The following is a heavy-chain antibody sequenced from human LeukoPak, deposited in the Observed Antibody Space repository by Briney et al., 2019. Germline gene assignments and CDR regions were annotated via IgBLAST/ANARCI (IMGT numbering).Heavy chain of an antibody. J-gene: IGHJ4*01. CDR3: ARDVNWNYCDY. Sequence: PGGSLRLSCAASGFTFSTYNMNWVRQAPGKGLEWVSSISGSSSYIYYADSVKGRFTISRDNAKNSLYLQMNSLRAEDTAVYYCARDVNWNYCDYWGHGTLVTVSS. CDR1: GFTFSTYN. D-gene: IGHD1-20*01. V-gene: IGHV3-21*01. CDR2: ISGSSSYI.